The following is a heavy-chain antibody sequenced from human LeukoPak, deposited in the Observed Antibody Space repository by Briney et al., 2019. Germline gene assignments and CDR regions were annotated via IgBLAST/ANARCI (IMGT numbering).Heavy chain of an antibody. CDR1: GFTFSSYS. CDR3: ARDIGRGYSYGPFDY. D-gene: IGHD5-12*01. Sequence: GRSLRLSCAASGFTFSSYSMNWVRQAPGKGLEWVSSISSSSSYIYYADSVKGRFTISRDNAKNSLYLQMNSLRADDTAVYYCARDIGRGYSYGPFDYWGQGTLVTVSS. CDR2: ISSSSSYI. V-gene: IGHV3-21*01. J-gene: IGHJ4*02.